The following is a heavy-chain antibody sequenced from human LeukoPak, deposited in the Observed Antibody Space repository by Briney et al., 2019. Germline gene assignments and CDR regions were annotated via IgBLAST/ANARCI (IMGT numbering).Heavy chain of an antibody. CDR1: GFTVDSNY. CDR3: VRDGRFSPYYYYYYGMDV. J-gene: IGHJ6*02. D-gene: IGHD3-3*01. Sequence: GGSLRLSCAASGFTVDSNYLSWVRQAPGKGLEWVAVISYDGSNKYYADSVKGRFTISRDNSKNTLYLQMNSLRAEDTAVYYCVRDGRFSPYYYYYYGMDVWGQGTTVTVSS. V-gene: IGHV3-30*03. CDR2: ISYDGSNK.